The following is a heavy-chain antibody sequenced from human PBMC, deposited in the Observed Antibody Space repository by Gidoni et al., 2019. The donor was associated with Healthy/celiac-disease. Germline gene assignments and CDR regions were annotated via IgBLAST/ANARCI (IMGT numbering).Heavy chain of an antibody. D-gene: IGHD6-19*01. CDR1: GGSISSYY. J-gene: IGHJ4*02. Sequence: QVQLQESGPGLVKPSETLSLTCPVSGGSISSYYWSWIRQPPGKGLEWIGYIYYSGSTNYNPSLKSRVTISVDTSKNQFSLKLSSVTAADTAVYYCASRAVAGFFDYWGQGTLVTVSS. V-gene: IGHV4-59*01. CDR3: ASRAVAGFFDY. CDR2: IYYSGST.